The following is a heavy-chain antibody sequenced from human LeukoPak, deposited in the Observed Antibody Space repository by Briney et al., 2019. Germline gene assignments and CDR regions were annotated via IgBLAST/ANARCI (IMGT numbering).Heavy chain of an antibody. CDR1: GGTFSSYT. J-gene: IGHJ4*02. CDR3: AREGRIAAALDY. Sequence: SSVKVSCKASGGTFSSYTISWVRQAPGQGVEWMGRIIPILGIANYAQKFQGRVTITADKSTSTAYMELSSLRSEDAAVYYCAREGRIAAALDYWGQGTLVTVSS. D-gene: IGHD6-13*01. CDR2: IIPILGIA. V-gene: IGHV1-69*04.